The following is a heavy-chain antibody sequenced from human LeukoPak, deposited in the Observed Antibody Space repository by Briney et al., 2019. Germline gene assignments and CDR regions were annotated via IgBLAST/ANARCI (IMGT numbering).Heavy chain of an antibody. Sequence: ASVKVSCKASGYTFTSYHIHWVRQAPGQGLEWVGVITPSGDYTSCAQRYQGRVTMTRDTSTSTVYMELSSLTSQDTAVYYCARARREAYNPFDYWGQGTLVTVSS. J-gene: IGHJ4*02. CDR1: GYTFTSYH. V-gene: IGHV1-46*01. CDR3: ARARREAYNPFDY. CDR2: ITPSGDYT. D-gene: IGHD5-24*01.